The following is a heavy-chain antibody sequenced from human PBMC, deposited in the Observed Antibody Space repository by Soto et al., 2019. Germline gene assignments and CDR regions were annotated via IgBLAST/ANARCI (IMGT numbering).Heavy chain of an antibody. CDR3: ARVSSGWYLDVFDI. CDR1: CYTLTSYG. Sequence: GASVKVSCKTSCYTLTSYGITWVRPAPGQGLEWMGWISAYNGNTNYAQKLQGRVTMTTDTSTSTAYMELRSLRSDDTAVYYCARVSSGWYLDVFDIWGQGTMVTV. CDR2: ISAYNGNT. J-gene: IGHJ3*02. D-gene: IGHD6-19*01. V-gene: IGHV1-18*01.